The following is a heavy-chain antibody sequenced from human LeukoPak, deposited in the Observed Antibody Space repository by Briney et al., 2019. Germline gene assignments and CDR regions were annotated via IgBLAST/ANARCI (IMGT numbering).Heavy chain of an antibody. V-gene: IGHV4-39*07. J-gene: IGHJ6*03. CDR3: ARDRLDIVVFPPSKQRRYMDV. CDR2: IYYSGST. D-gene: IGHD2-15*01. Sequence: SETLSLTCTVSGGSISSSSYYWGWIRQPPGKGLEWIGNIYYSGSTYCNPSLKSRVTISVDTSKNQFSLKLSSVTAADTAVYYCARDRLDIVVFPPSKQRRYMDVWGKGTTVTVSS. CDR1: GGSISSSSYY.